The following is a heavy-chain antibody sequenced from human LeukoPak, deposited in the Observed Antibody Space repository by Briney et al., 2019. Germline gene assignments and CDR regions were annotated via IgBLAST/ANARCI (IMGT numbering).Heavy chain of an antibody. V-gene: IGHV3-48*01. Sequence: GGSLRLSCAASGFTFSSYSMNWVRQAPGKGLEWVSYISSSSSTIYYADSVKGRFTISRDSAKNSLYLQMNSLRAEDTAVYYCARDKYYDSSGYYSPFDYWGQGTLVTVSS. CDR2: ISSSSSTI. CDR1: GFTFSSYS. J-gene: IGHJ4*02. D-gene: IGHD3-22*01. CDR3: ARDKYYDSSGYYSPFDY.